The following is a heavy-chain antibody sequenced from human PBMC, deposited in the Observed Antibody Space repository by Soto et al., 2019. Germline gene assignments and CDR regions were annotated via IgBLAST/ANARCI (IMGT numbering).Heavy chain of an antibody. CDR1: GFTFSSYG. CDR3: AKGLASGWYGDYYYYGMDV. Sequence: GGSLRLSCAASGFTFSSYGMHWVRQAPGKGLEWVAVISYDGSNKYYADSVKGRFTISRDNSKNTLYLQMNSLRAEDTAVYYCAKGLASGWYGDYYYYGMDVWGQGTTVTVSS. CDR2: ISYDGSNK. V-gene: IGHV3-30*18. J-gene: IGHJ6*02. D-gene: IGHD6-19*01.